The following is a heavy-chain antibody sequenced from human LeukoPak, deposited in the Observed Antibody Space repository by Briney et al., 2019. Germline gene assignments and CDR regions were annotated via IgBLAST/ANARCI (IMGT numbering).Heavy chain of an antibody. D-gene: IGHD2-2*01. CDR2: INPNSGGT. CDR3: ARDQLLTRYCYYGMDV. Sequence: ASVKVSCKASGYTFTGYYMHWVRQAPGQGLEWMGWINPNSGGTNYAQKFQGRVTMTRDTSISTAYMELSRLRSDDTAVYYCARDQLLTRYCYYGMDVWGQGTTATVSS. CDR1: GYTFTGYY. J-gene: IGHJ6*02. V-gene: IGHV1-2*02.